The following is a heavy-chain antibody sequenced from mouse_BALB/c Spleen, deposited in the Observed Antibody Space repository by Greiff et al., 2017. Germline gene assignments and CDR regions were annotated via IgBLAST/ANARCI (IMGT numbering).Heavy chain of an antibody. CDR1: GFTFSSYG. V-gene: IGHV5-6-3*01. Sequence: EVHLVESGGGLVQPGGSLKLSCAASGFTFSSYGMSWVRQTPDKRLELVATINSNGGSTYYPDSVTGRFTISRDNAKNTLYLQMSSLKSEDTAMYYCARGGYDEDMDYWGQGTSVTVSS. J-gene: IGHJ4*01. CDR2: INSNGGST. CDR3: ARGGYDEDMDY. D-gene: IGHD2-2*01.